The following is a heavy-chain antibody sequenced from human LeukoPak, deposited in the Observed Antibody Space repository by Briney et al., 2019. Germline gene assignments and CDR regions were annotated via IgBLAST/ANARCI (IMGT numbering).Heavy chain of an antibody. Sequence: QTGGSLRLSCAASGFTFSSYWMSWVRQAPGKGLEWVANIKQDGSEKYYVDSVKGRFTISRDNAKNSLYLQMNGLRAEDTAVYYCASLWGYCSGGSCYPQARDAFDIWGQGTMVTVSS. CDR2: IKQDGSEK. V-gene: IGHV3-7*01. J-gene: IGHJ3*02. D-gene: IGHD2-15*01. CDR3: ASLWGYCSGGSCYPQARDAFDI. CDR1: GFTFSSYW.